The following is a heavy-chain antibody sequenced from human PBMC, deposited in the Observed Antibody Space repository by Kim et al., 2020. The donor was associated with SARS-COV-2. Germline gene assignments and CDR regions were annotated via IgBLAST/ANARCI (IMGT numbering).Heavy chain of an antibody. CDR3: ARAALYYYDSTACPLDY. Sequence: KGRFTISRDNAKHSLYLQMISLRDEDTAVYYCARAALYYYDSTACPLDYWGQGTLVTVSS. V-gene: IGHV3-48*02. J-gene: IGHJ4*02. D-gene: IGHD3-22*01.